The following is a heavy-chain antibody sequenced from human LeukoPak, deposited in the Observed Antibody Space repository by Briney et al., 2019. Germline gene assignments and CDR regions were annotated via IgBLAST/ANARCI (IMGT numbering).Heavy chain of an antibody. CDR2: ISFDGNTK. D-gene: IGHD3-22*01. CDR3: ARDRSEDDYDNSDSLYDGFDL. CDR1: GFSFSRYG. V-gene: IGHV3-30*04. Sequence: PGGSLSLSCATSGFSFSRYGFHWVRQAPGKGLEWVAVISFDGNTKYYSDSVRGRMTIFRDNSKNTLYLQMNSLRPEDTSVYYCARDRSEDDYDNSDSLYDGFDLWGKGTMVIVSA. J-gene: IGHJ3*01.